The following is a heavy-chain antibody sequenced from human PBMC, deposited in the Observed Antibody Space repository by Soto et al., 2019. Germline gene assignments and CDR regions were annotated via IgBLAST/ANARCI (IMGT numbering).Heavy chain of an antibody. CDR2: IIPIFYAV. D-gene: IGHD2-2*01. Sequence: SVKVSCKTPGGTFSNYAIRWVRQAPGQGLEWMGGIIPIFYAVKYAEKFQGRLTITADESTSTAYMELSSLGSEDTAVYYCARVKDSRFICGSTSCYYYGMDVWGQGTTVTVSS. V-gene: IGHV1-69*13. CDR3: ARVKDSRFICGSTSCYYYGMDV. CDR1: GGTFSNYA. J-gene: IGHJ6*02.